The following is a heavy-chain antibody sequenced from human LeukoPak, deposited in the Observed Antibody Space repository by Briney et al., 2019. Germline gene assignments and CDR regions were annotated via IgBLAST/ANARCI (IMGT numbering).Heavy chain of an antibody. CDR2: IDPSSTYI. V-gene: IGHV3-21*01. CDR3: ARGPGGSRDGFDI. Sequence: SGGSLRLSCAASGFTFRSYSMNWVRQAPGKGLEWVSAIDPSSTYIYYADSVKGRFTISRDNAENSLYLQMNSLRVEDTAVYYCARGPGGSRDGFDIWGQGTMVTVSS. CDR1: GFTFRSYS. J-gene: IGHJ3*02. D-gene: IGHD3-10*01.